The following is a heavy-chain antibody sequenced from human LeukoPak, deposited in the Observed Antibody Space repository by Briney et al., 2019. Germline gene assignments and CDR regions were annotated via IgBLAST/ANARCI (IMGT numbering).Heavy chain of an antibody. CDR1: GYTFTGYY. J-gene: IGHJ3*02. D-gene: IGHD1-26*01. Sequence: ASVKVSCKASGYTFTGYYMHWVQQAPGQGLEWMGWINPNSGGTNYAQKFQGRVTMTRDTSISTAYMELSRLRSDDTAVYYCARVESGSSDAFDIWGQGTMVTVSS. CDR2: INPNSGGT. CDR3: ARVESGSSDAFDI. V-gene: IGHV1-2*02.